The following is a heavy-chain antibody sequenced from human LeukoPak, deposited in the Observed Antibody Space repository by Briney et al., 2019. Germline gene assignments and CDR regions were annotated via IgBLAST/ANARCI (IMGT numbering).Heavy chain of an antibody. V-gene: IGHV3-21*01. CDR1: GFTFTSYA. CDR2: ISRTISYI. D-gene: IGHD5-24*01. CDR3: ATGDGYKFDY. J-gene: IGHJ4*02. Sequence: GGSLRLSCAASGFTFTSYAMNWVRQAPGKGLEWVSSISRTISYIYYADSVKGRFTISRENAKNSLYLQMNSLRAEDTAVYYCATGDGYKFDYWGQGTLVTVSS.